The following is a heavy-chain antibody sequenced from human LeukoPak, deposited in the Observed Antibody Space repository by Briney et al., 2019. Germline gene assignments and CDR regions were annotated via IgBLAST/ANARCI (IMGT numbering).Heavy chain of an antibody. V-gene: IGHV3-72*01. J-gene: IGHJ4*02. Sequence: PGGSLRLSCAVSGFTFSDHYMDWVRQAPGKGLERVGRSRNRAKSYTTDYAGSVKGRFTISRDDSKSTLYLQMNSLETEDTAVYYCSRDATGDHWGQGTLVSVSS. CDR1: GFTFSDHY. CDR3: SRDATGDH. CDR2: SRNRAKSYTT.